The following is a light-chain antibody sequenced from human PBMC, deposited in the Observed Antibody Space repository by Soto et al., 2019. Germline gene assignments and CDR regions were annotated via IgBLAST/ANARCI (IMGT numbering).Light chain of an antibody. CDR3: QQYGTSPRT. J-gene: IGKJ1*01. CDR1: QSVSSRS. CDR2: GAS. Sequence: EAVLTQSPGPLSLSPGQRVTLSCRASQSVSSRSLAWYQQKPGQAPRLLIYGASSRATGIPDRFSGSGSGTDFTLTISRLEPEDFAVYYCQQYGTSPRTFGQGTKVEI. V-gene: IGKV3-20*01.